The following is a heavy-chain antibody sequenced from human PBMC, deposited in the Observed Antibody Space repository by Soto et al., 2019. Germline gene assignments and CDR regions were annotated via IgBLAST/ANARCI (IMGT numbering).Heavy chain of an antibody. CDR3: AKVVGRYLAYCGGDCYSTFDY. D-gene: IGHD2-21*02. CDR2: LSGSGGST. J-gene: IGHJ4*02. CDR1: GFNFSSYA. Sequence: GGSLRLSSAASGFNFSSYAMSWVRQAPGKGLEWVSALSGSGGSTYYADSVKGRFTISRDNSKNTLYLQMNSLRAEDTAVYYCAKVVGRYLAYCGGDCYSTFDYWGQGTLVTVSS. V-gene: IGHV3-23*01.